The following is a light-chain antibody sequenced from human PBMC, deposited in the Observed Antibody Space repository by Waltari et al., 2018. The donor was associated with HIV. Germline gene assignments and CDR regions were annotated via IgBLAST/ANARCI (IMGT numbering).Light chain of an antibody. Sequence: ILTQPHSVSESPGKTVIISCTGSSGSVASNYVQWYQLRPGNAPRTVIYEDDKRPPGGPERFSGSIDGSSNSASLIISGLKPEDEGDYYCQSYDNSNWVFGGGTKLTV. J-gene: IGLJ3*02. CDR3: QSYDNSNWV. V-gene: IGLV6-57*02. CDR2: EDD. CDR1: SGSVASNY.